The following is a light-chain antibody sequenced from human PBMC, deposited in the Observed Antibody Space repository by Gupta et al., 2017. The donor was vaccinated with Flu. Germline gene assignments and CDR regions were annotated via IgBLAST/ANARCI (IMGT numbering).Light chain of an antibody. CDR1: GSDVGGFNY. J-gene: IGLJ1*01. CDR2: DVS. CDR3: SSYTTSNTLV. V-gene: IGLV2-14*01. Sequence: SITSSCTGTGSDVGGFNYVSWYQQCPGKAPKLMLYDVSSRPSGVSNRFSGSKSGNTASLTISGLQAEDEADYFCSSYTTSNTLVFGTGTEVTVL.